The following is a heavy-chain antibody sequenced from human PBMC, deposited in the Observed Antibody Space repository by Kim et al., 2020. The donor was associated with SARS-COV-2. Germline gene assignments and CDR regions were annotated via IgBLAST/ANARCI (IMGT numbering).Heavy chain of an antibody. J-gene: IGHJ4*02. CDR2: GGEI. D-gene: IGHD6-19*01. Sequence: GGEIFYADSVKGRFTISRDNSKNSLYLQMHSLRTEDTALYFCAKDSSGWYDWGQGTLVTVSS. V-gene: IGHV3-43*01. CDR3: AKDSSGWYD.